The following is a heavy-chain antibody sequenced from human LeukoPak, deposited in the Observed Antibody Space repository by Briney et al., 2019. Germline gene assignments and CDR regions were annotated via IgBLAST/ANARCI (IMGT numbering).Heavy chain of an antibody. J-gene: IGHJ4*02. D-gene: IGHD3-16*01. CDR2: ISWNSGSI. V-gene: IGHV3-9*03. Sequence: PGGSLRLSCAASGFTFDDYAVHWVRQAPGKGLEWVSGISWNSGSIGYADSVKGRFTMSRDNAKNSLYLHMNSLTAEDMALYYCAKDGDYTPTYFAYWGQGTLVTVSS. CDR3: AKDGDYTPTYFAY. CDR1: GFTFDDYA.